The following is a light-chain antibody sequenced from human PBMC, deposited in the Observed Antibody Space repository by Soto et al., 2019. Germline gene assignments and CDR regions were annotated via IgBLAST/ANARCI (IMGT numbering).Light chain of an antibody. CDR2: DAS. V-gene: IGKV1-5*02. CDR3: QQYNSYSSWT. CDR1: QSISDW. Sequence: IPVTTSHSNLCTSLLCRVAIILRSSQSISDWLAWYQQKPGKAPKLLIYDASNLESRVPSRFSGSRSGTEFTLTISSVQPDDFATYYCQQYNSYSSWTFGQGTKVNIK. J-gene: IGKJ1*01.